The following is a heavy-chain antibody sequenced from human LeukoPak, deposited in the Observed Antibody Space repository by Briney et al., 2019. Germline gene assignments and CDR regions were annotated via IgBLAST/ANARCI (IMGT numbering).Heavy chain of an antibody. J-gene: IGHJ1*01. CDR3: AKELRIAVAGTEYFQH. V-gene: IGHV3-23*01. D-gene: IGHD6-19*01. Sequence: PGGSLRLSCAASGFTFSSYAMSWVRQAPGKGLEWVSAISGSGGSTYYADSVKGRFTISRDNSKNTLYLQMNSLRAEDTAVYYCAKELRIAVAGTEYFQHWGQGTLVTVSS. CDR2: ISGSGGST. CDR1: GFTFSSYA.